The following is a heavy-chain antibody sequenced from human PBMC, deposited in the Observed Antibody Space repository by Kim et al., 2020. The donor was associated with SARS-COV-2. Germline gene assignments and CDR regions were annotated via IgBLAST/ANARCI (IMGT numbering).Heavy chain of an antibody. J-gene: IGHJ4*02. Sequence: GGSLRLSCAASGFTFSSYSMNWVRQAPGKGLEWVSSISSSSSYIYYADSVKGRFTISRDNAKNSLYLQMNSLRAEDTAVYYCARDPRITYCTNGVCPQEADYWGQGTLVTVSS. CDR1: GFTFSSYS. CDR2: ISSSSSYI. CDR3: ARDPRITYCTNGVCPQEADY. D-gene: IGHD2-8*01. V-gene: IGHV3-21*01.